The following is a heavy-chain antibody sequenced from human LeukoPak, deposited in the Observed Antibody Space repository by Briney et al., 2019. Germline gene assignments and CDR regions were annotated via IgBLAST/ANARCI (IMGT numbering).Heavy chain of an antibody. CDR2: IYYSGST. CDR1: GGSISSSSYY. D-gene: IGHD2-2*01. V-gene: IGHV4-39*01. CDR3: ASESSTSCYFD. Sequence: PSETLSLTCTVSGGSISSSSYYWGWIRQPPGKGLEWIGSIYYSGSTYYNPSLKSRVTISVDTSKNQFSLKLSSVTAADTAVYYCASESSTSCYFDWGQGTMVTVSS. J-gene: IGHJ3*01.